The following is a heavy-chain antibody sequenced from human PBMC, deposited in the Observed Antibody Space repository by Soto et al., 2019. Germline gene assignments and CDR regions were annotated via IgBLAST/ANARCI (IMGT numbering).Heavy chain of an antibody. D-gene: IGHD3-10*01. CDR2: ISYDGSNK. V-gene: IGHV3-30-3*01. CDR3: ARVVRGVKYYYYGMDV. CDR1: GFTFSSYA. Sequence: GGSLRLSCAASGFTFSSYAMHWVRQAPGKGLEWVAVISYDGSNKYYADSVKGRFTISRDNSKNTLYLQMNSLRAEDTAVYYCARVVRGVKYYYYGMDVWGQGTTVTVSS. J-gene: IGHJ6*02.